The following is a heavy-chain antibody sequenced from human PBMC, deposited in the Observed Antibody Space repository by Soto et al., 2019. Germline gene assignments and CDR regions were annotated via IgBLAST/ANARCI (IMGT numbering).Heavy chain of an antibody. Sequence: GSLRLSCEASGFTFRNYKMNWVRQAPGKGLEWIGEIYHSGSTNYNPSLKSRVTISVDKSKNQFSLKLSSVTAADTAVYYCARGALLDFDYWGQGTLVTVSS. CDR2: IYHSGST. V-gene: IGHV4-4*02. CDR1: GFTFRNYK. J-gene: IGHJ4*02. CDR3: ARGALLDFDY. D-gene: IGHD2-21*02.